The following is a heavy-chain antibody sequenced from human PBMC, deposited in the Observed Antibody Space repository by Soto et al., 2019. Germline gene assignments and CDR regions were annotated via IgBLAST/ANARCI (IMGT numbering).Heavy chain of an antibody. V-gene: IGHV4-31*03. D-gene: IGHD3-22*01. Sequence: PSETLSLTCTVSCGSISSGGYYWSWIRQHPGKGLGWIGYIYYGGSTYYNPSLKSRATISGDTSKNQFSLKLSSVTAADTAVYYCARGGYYYENSGQNAYDYWGQGILVTVSS. J-gene: IGHJ4*01. CDR1: CGSISSGGYY. CDR2: IYYGGST. CDR3: ARGGYYYENSGQNAYDY.